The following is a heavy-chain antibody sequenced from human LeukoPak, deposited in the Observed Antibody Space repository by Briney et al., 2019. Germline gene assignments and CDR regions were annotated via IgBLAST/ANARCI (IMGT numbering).Heavy chain of an antibody. CDR1: GGTFSSYA. J-gene: IGHJ5*02. CDR2: IIPIFGTA. Sequence: SVTVSCKASGGTFSSYAISWVRQAPGQGLEWMGGIIPIFGTANYAQKFQGRVTITADKSTSTAYMELSSLRSEDTAVYYCARITYYDILTGYQSNYNWFDPWGQGTLVTVSS. V-gene: IGHV1-69*06. CDR3: ARITYYDILTGYQSNYNWFDP. D-gene: IGHD3-9*01.